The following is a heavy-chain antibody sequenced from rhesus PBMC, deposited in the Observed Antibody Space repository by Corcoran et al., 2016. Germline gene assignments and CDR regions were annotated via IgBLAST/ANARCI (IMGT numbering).Heavy chain of an antibody. CDR2: IYGRGSST. CDR1: GGSISSSY. Sequence: QLQLQESGPGLVKPSETLSVTCAVSGGSISSSYWSWIRQAPGKGLEWIGYIYGRGSSTNYNPSLKSRVTLSVDTSKNQLSLKLSSVTTADTAVYYCARGARIAAAGRGFDYWGQGVLVTVSS. CDR3: ARGARIAAAGRGFDY. V-gene: IGHV4-169*01. D-gene: IGHD6-25*01. J-gene: IGHJ4*01.